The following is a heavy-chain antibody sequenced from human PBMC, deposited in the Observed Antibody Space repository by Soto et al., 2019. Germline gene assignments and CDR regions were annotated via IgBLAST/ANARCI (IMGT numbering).Heavy chain of an antibody. Sequence: GGSLRLSCAASGFTFSSYAMSWVRQAPGKGLEWVSAISGSGGSTYYADSVKGRFTISRDNSKNTLYLQMNSLRAEDTAVYYCAKVAGPSGEGYWYFDLWGRGTLVTVSS. CDR3: AKVAGPSGEGYWYFDL. D-gene: IGHD3-16*01. V-gene: IGHV3-23*01. CDR2: ISGSGGST. CDR1: GFTFSSYA. J-gene: IGHJ2*01.